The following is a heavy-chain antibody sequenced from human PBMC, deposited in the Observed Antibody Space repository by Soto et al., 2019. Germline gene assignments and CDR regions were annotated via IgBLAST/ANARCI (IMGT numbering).Heavy chain of an antibody. D-gene: IGHD2-21*01. CDR1: GFSFSDYS. Sequence: QVHLVESGGGVVQPGRSLRLSCVASGFSFSDYSIHWVRQAPGKGLEWVAFISYDGDKKFFADSVKGRFNISRDNAKNTVFLQMTSLRPEDTAVFHCAVMAGLVVSDDYGLDVWGQGNTVTVSS. CDR2: ISYDGDKK. J-gene: IGHJ6*02. CDR3: AVMAGLVVSDDYGLDV. V-gene: IGHV3-30-3*01.